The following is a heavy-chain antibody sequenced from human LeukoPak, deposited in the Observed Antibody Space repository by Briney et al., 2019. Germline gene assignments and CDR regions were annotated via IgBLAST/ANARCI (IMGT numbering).Heavy chain of an antibody. Sequence: GRSLRLSCAASGFTFSSCVMHWVRQAPGKGLEWVAIISYDGSNKYYADPVKGRFSISRDSSKNILYLQMNSLRGEDTAVYYCAKDRCSNGVGCYYYYMDVWGKGTTVTISS. V-gene: IGHV3-30*04. D-gene: IGHD2-8*01. J-gene: IGHJ6*03. CDR3: AKDRCSNGVGCYYYYMDV. CDR1: GFTFSSCV. CDR2: ISYDGSNK.